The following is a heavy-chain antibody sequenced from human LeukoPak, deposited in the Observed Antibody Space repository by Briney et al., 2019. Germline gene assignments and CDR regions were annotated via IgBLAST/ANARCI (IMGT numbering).Heavy chain of an antibody. CDR2: INHSGST. V-gene: IGHV4-34*01. CDR1: GESFSDYY. J-gene: IGHJ5*02. D-gene: IGHD2-2*01. CDR3: ARSEGYCSSTSCYPSAWFDP. Sequence: PSETLSLTCAVYGESFSDYYWSWIRQPPGKGLEWIGEINHSGSTNYNPSLKSRVTISVDTSKNQFFLKLNSVTAADTAVYYCARSEGYCSSTSCYPSAWFDPWGQGTLVTVSS.